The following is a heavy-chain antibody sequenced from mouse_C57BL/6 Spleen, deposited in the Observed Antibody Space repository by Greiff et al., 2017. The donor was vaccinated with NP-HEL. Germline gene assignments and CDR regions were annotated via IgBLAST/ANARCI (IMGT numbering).Heavy chain of an antibody. Sequence: VKVVESGAELARPGASVKLSCKASGYTFTSYGISWVKQRTGQGLEWIGEIYPRSGNTYYNEKFKGKATLTADKSSSTAYMELRSLTSEDSAVYFCARSSGTYYAMDYWGQGTSVTVSS. CDR2: IYPRSGNT. V-gene: IGHV1-81*01. CDR3: ARSSGTYYAMDY. D-gene: IGHD4-1*01. CDR1: GYTFTSYG. J-gene: IGHJ4*01.